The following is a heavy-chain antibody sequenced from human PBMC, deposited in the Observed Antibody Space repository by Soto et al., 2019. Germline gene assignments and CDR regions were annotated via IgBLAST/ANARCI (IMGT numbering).Heavy chain of an antibody. J-gene: IGHJ4*02. Sequence: SLRLSCAASGFTFSSYAMSWVRQAPGKGLEWVSAISGSGGSTYYADSVKGRFTISRDNSKNTLYLQMNSLRAKDTAVYYCAKTGTKVSIYYFDYWGQGTLVTVSS. D-gene: IGHD1-7*01. CDR2: ISGSGGST. V-gene: IGHV3-23*01. CDR1: GFTFSSYA. CDR3: AKTGTKVSIYYFDY.